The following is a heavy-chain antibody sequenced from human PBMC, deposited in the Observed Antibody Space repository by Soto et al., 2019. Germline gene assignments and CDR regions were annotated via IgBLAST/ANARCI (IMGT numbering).Heavy chain of an antibody. J-gene: IGHJ3*01. CDR2: IYHSGTT. V-gene: IGHV4-30-2*01. CDR1: GGSVSSGDFS. Sequence: SETLSLTCAVSGGSVSSGDFSWCWIRQPPGKGLEWVGYIYHSGTTYYHPSLKRRLTISLDRSNNQFSLKLASVTAADSAVYFCARSRGWDGLDFWGQGALVTVSS. CDR3: ARSRGWDGLDF. D-gene: IGHD3-22*01.